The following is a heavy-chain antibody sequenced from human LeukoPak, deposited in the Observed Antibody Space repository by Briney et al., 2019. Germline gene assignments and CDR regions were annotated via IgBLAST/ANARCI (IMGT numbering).Heavy chain of an antibody. CDR2: ISSSGDTI. CDR3: AIKLLGGGWYVFDS. Sequence: GGSLRLSCVACGFTFSDYYMSWIRQAPGKGLEWVSYISSSGDTIYNADSVKGRFTISRDNAKNSLYLQMNSLRAEDTAMYYCAIKLLGGGWYVFDSWGQGTLVTVSS. D-gene: IGHD6-19*01. V-gene: IGHV3-11*04. J-gene: IGHJ4*02. CDR1: GFTFSDYY.